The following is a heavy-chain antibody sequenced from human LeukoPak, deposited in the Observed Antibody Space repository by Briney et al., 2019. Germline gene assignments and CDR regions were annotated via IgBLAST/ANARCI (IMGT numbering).Heavy chain of an antibody. CDR2: IYYSGSTYSGST. CDR1: GGSISSGNYY. CDR3: ARLDGDYWGTGYYMDV. D-gene: IGHD4-17*01. V-gene: IGHV4-30-4*08. J-gene: IGHJ6*03. Sequence: SETLSLTCTVSGGSISSGNYYWSWIRQPPGKGLEWIGYIYYSGSTYSGSTYYNPSLKSRVTISVDTSKNQFSLKLSSVTAADTAVYYCARLDGDYWGTGYYMDVWGKGTTVTVSS.